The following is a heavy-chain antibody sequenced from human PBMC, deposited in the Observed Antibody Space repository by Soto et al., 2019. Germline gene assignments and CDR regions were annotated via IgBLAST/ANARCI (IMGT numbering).Heavy chain of an antibody. Sequence: PGGSLRLSCAASGFRFSDHYMTWIRQAPGKGLEWASKISGDATTTYYADSVKGRFTVSRDNAKNSVYLQMNSLRAEDTAVYYCASDPYYYASGFWGQGTLVTVSS. V-gene: IGHV3-11*01. CDR2: ISGDATTT. D-gene: IGHD3-10*01. CDR3: ASDPYYYASGF. CDR1: GFRFSDHY. J-gene: IGHJ4*02.